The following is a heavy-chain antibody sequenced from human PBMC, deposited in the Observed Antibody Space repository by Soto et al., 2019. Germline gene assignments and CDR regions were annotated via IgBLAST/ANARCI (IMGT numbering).Heavy chain of an antibody. CDR2: LSGDNGDI. D-gene: IGHD2-15*01. V-gene: IGHV1-18*01. CDR1: DYSFNSYG. Sequence: QVQLVQSGDELKKPGASVKVSCKASDYSFNSYGITWVRTAPGQGLEWMGWLSGDNGDIKYAQKFQGRVTMTTDMSTSTVYMELRSLSSDDTAVYFCAGSRGFGFDFWGQGTLVTVSS. CDR3: AGSRGFGFDF. J-gene: IGHJ4*02.